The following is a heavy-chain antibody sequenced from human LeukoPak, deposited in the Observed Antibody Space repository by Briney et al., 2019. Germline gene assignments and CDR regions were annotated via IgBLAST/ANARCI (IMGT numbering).Heavy chain of an antibody. CDR2: ICPGDSDT. Sequence: GESLKISCKGSGYSFANYWIGWVRQMPGKGLEWMGIICPGDSDTRYSPSFQGQVSISADKSISTAYLQWSSLKASDNAMYYCARLAVDTAMVTGVYYFDYWGQGTLVTVSS. V-gene: IGHV5-51*01. J-gene: IGHJ4*02. CDR1: GYSFANYW. CDR3: ARLAVDTAMVTGVYYFDY. D-gene: IGHD5-18*01.